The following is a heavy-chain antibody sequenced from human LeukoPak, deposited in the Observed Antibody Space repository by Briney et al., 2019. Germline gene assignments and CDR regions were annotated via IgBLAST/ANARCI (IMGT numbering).Heavy chain of an antibody. Sequence: GGSLRLSCAASGFTFSTYAMTWVRQAPGKGLEWVSSISSSSSYIYYADSVKGRFTISRDYAKNLLYLQMNSLRIEDTAVYYCAREGSSWYGSWFDPWGQGTLVTVSS. CDR3: AREGSSWYGSWFDP. V-gene: IGHV3-21*06. J-gene: IGHJ5*02. CDR2: ISSSSSYI. D-gene: IGHD6-13*01. CDR1: GFTFSTYA.